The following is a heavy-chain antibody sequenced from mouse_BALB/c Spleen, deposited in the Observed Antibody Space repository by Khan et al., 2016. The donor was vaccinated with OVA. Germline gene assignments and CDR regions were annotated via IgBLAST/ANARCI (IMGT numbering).Heavy chain of an antibody. D-gene: IGHD2-14*01. CDR1: GYTFTSYT. V-gene: IGHV1-4*01. Sequence: QIQLVQSGAELARPGASLKMSCKASGYTFTSYTMHWVRQRPGQPPEWIGHINPSNSYTNYNQNFNGKATLIVDKSSNTAYMQLSSLTSEDSAVDYCVREGAYHRSDGWFAYWGQGTLVTVSA. CDR3: VREGAYHRSDGWFAY. J-gene: IGHJ3*01. CDR2: INPSNSYT.